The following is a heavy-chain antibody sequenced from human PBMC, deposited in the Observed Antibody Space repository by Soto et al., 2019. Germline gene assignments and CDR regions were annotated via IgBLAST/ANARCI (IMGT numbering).Heavy chain of an antibody. J-gene: IGHJ4*02. CDR1: GYTFIDYY. V-gene: IGHV1-2*02. D-gene: IGHD6-19*01. Sequence: QVQLVQSGAEVKKPGASVKVSCEASGYTFIDYYMHWVRQAPGQGFEWMGRISPKSGGTNYAQNFQGRVTMTWDTSLNTDYMELSSLMSDDTAVYYCARPPGYISDWYYFDLWGQGTLVTVSS. CDR3: ARPPGYISDWYYFDL. CDR2: ISPKSGGT.